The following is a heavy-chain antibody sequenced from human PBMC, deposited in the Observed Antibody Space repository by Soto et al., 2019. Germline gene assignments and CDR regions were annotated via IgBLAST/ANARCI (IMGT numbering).Heavy chain of an antibody. CDR3: AKDRVVEKGYSGYDETNWFDP. J-gene: IGHJ5*02. V-gene: IGHV3-23*01. D-gene: IGHD5-12*01. CDR2: ISGSGGST. Sequence: GGSLRLSCAASGFTFSSYAMSWVRQAPGKGLEWVSAISGSGGSTYYADSVKGRFTISRDNSKNTLYLQMNSLRAEDTAVYYCAKDRVVEKGYSGYDETNWFDPWGQGTLVTVSS. CDR1: GFTFSSYA.